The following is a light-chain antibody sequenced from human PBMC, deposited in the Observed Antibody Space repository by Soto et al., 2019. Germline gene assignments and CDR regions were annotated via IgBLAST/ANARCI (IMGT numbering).Light chain of an antibody. Sequence: ENVLTQSPGTLSLSPGERATLSCRASQVTSRYLSWYQQRPGQAPRHLIYGASSRATGIPDRFSGSGSGTDSTLTISRLEPEDFAVYYCQQYSTAPSSFGQGTRLEIK. CDR2: GAS. CDR1: QVTSRY. V-gene: IGKV3-20*01. CDR3: QQYSTAPSS. J-gene: IGKJ5*01.